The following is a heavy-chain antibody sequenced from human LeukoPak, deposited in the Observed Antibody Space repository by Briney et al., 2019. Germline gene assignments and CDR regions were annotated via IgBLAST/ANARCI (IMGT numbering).Heavy chain of an antibody. CDR1: GGSMTTRNYY. V-gene: IGHV4-39*07. CDR3: ARDPGQQLPRGWFDP. D-gene: IGHD6-13*01. CDR2: KYYSGST. Sequence: SETLSLTCTVSGGSMTTRNYYWGWIRQSPGKGLEWIGHKYYSGSTYYNPSLKGRVSISGDTSKNQFSLKLSSVTAADTAVYYCARDPGQQLPRGWFDPWGQGTLVTVSS. J-gene: IGHJ5*02.